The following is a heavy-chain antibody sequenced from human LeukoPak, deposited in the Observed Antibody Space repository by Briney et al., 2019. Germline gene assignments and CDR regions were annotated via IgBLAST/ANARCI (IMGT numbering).Heavy chain of an antibody. Sequence: PGRSLRLSCAASGFTFDDYAMHWVRQALGKGLEWVSGISWNGGSKAYAESVKGRFTISRDNAKNSLYLQMNSLRVEDTAFYYCAKDINPISESGNYFHFWGQGALVTVSS. CDR3: AKDINPISESGNYFHF. CDR1: GFTFDDYA. D-gene: IGHD3-3*01. CDR2: ISWNGGSK. V-gene: IGHV3-9*01. J-gene: IGHJ4*02.